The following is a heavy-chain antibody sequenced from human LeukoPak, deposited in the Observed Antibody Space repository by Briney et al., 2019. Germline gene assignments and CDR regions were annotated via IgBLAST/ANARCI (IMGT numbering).Heavy chain of an antibody. D-gene: IGHD3-9*01. CDR3: ARSYYDILTGSQYYYYGMDV. V-gene: IGHV3-64*01. Sequence: GGSLRLSCAASGFTFSSYAMHWVRQAPGKGLEYVSAISSNGGSTYYANSVKGRFTISRDNPKNTLYLQMGSLRAEDMAVYYCARSYYDILTGSQYYYYGMDVWGQGTTVTVSS. CDR1: GFTFSSYA. CDR2: ISSNGGST. J-gene: IGHJ6*02.